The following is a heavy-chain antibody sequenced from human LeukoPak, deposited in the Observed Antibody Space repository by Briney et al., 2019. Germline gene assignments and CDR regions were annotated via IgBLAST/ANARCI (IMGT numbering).Heavy chain of an antibody. CDR2: IYTGGNT. Sequence: PGGSLRLSCAASGFTVSCNYMSWVRQAPGKGLEWVSVIYTGGNTYYADSVKGRFIISRDTSKNTLYLQMDSLRAEDTAVYYCTRGTSTVSAGYSWGQGTLVTVSS. CDR1: GFTVSCNY. CDR3: TRGTSTVSAGYS. D-gene: IGHD6-19*01. V-gene: IGHV3-53*01. J-gene: IGHJ4*02.